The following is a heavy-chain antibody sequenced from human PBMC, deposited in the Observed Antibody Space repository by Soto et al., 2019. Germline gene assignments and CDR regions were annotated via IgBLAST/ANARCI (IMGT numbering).Heavy chain of an antibody. D-gene: IGHD2-2*02. CDR1: GFTFSSYG. CDR2: IKSKTDGGTT. V-gene: IGHV3-15*01. Sequence: VQLVESGGGVVQPGRSLRLSCAASGFTFSSYGMHWVRQAPGKGLEWVGRIKSKTDGGTTDYAAPVKGRFTISRDDSKNSLYLQMNSLKTEDTAVYYCATLGYCSSTSCYRRTFFDYWGQGTLVTVSS. CDR3: ATLGYCSSTSCYRRTFFDY. J-gene: IGHJ4*02.